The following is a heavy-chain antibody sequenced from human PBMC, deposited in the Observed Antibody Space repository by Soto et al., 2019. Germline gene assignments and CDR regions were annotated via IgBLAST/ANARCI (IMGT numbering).Heavy chain of an antibody. CDR3: AGGTYLDY. J-gene: IGHJ4*02. D-gene: IGHD3-16*01. CDR1: GFNFNSYA. Sequence: GGSLRLSCAASGFNFNSYAMSWVRQAPGKGLEWVSHIGANGDSTYYADSVKGRFTISRDNSNNTLYLQMKSLRGDDTAVYYCAGGTYLDYWGQGTLVTVSS. V-gene: IGHV3-23*01. CDR2: IGANGDST.